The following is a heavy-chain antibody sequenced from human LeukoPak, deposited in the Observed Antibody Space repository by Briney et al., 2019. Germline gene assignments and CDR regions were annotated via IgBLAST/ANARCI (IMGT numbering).Heavy chain of an antibody. J-gene: IGHJ4*02. D-gene: IGHD3-22*01. V-gene: IGHV4-38-2*02. Sequence: SETLSLTCSVSGYSISSAYYWGWIRQPPGKGLEWIGTMYHSGSTNYNPSLKSRVTISVDTSKNQFSLKLSSVTAADTAVYYRARWDSSGYCDYWGQGTLVTVSS. CDR2: MYHSGST. CDR3: ARWDSSGYCDY. CDR1: GYSISSAYY.